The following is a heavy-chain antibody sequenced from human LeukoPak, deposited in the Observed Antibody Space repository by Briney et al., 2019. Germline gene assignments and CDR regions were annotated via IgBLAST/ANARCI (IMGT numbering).Heavy chain of an antibody. D-gene: IGHD5-12*01. CDR2: ISGSGGST. CDR3: AKDDSGYDYFGPNDY. J-gene: IGHJ4*02. CDR1: GFTFSSYA. V-gene: IGHV3-23*01. Sequence: GGSLRLSCAASGFTFSSYAMSWVRQAPGKGLEWVSAISGSGGSTYYADSVKGRFTISRDNSKNTLYLQMSSLRAEDTAVYYCAKDDSGYDYFGPNDYWGQGTLVTVSS.